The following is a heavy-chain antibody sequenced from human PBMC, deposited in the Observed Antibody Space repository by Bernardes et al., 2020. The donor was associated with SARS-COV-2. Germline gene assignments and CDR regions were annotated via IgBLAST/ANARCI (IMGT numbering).Heavy chain of an antibody. CDR2: ISYDGSNK. V-gene: IGHV3-30*01. Sequence: GGSLRLSRAASGFTFSSYAMHWVRQAPGKGLEWVAVISYDGSNKYYADSVKGRFTISRDNSKNTLYLQMNSLRAEDTAVYYCAREPLGTTVTTFDRYYYYYYYMDVWGKGTTVTVSS. CDR3: AREPLGTTVTTFDRYYYYYYYMDV. D-gene: IGHD4-4*01. J-gene: IGHJ6*03. CDR1: GFTFSSYA.